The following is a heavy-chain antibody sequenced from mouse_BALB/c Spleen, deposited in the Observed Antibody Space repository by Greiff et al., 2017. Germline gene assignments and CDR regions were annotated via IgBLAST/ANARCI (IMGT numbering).Heavy chain of an antibody. Sequence: VQRVESGPGLVAPSQSLSITCTVSGFSLTSYDISWIRQPPGKGLEWLGVIWTGGGTNYNSAFMSRLSISKDNSKSQVFLKMNSLQTDDTAIYYCVRDGGAYFDYWGQGTTLTVSS. CDR1: GFSLTSYD. J-gene: IGHJ2*01. V-gene: IGHV2-9-2*01. CDR2: IWTGGGT. CDR3: VRDGGAYFDY.